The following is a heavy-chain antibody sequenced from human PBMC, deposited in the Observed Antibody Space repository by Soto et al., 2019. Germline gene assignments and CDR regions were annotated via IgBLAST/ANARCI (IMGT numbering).Heavy chain of an antibody. V-gene: IGHV3-30*18. CDR1: GFTFSSYG. J-gene: IGHJ6*02. Sequence: GGSLILSCAASGFTFSSYGMHWVRQAPGKGLEWVAVISYDGSNKYYADSVKGRFTISRDNSKNTLYLQMNSLRAEDTAVYYCAKALGPRGSGSYQTDYGMDVWGQGTTVTVSS. CDR2: ISYDGSNK. D-gene: IGHD3-10*01. CDR3: AKALGPRGSGSYQTDYGMDV.